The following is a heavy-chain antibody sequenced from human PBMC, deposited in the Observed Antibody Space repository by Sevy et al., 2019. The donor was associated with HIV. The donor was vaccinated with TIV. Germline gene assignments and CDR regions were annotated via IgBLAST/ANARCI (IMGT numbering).Heavy chain of an antibody. V-gene: IGHV3-11*06. Sequence: GGSLRLSCAASGFTFSDYYMSWIRQAPGKGLEWVSYISSSSSYTNYADSVKGRFTISRDNAKNSLYLQMNSLRAEDTAVYYCARGGYCSSTSCNAACDYYMDVWGKGTTVTVSS. CDR3: ARGGYCSSTSCNAACDYYMDV. CDR2: ISSSSSYT. D-gene: IGHD2-2*01. CDR1: GFTFSDYY. J-gene: IGHJ6*03.